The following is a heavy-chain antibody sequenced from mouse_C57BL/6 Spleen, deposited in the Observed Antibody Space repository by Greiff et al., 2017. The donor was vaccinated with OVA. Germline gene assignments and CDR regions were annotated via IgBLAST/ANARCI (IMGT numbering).Heavy chain of an antibody. CDR1: GYSFTGYY. CDR3: ARRDYDYPWFAY. D-gene: IGHD2-4*01. V-gene: IGHV1-42*01. J-gene: IGHJ3*01. Sequence: EVKLQESGPELVKPGASVKISCKASGYSFTGYYMNWVKQSPEKSLEWIGEINPSTGGTTYNQKFKAKATLTVDKSSSTAYMQLKSLTSEDSAVYYCARRDYDYPWFAYWGQGTLVTVSA. CDR2: INPSTGGT.